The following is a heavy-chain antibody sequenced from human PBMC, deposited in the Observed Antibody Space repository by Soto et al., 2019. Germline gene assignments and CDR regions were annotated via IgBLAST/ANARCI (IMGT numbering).Heavy chain of an antibody. CDR1: GYTFTSYG. D-gene: IGHD3-22*01. Sequence: ASVKVSCKASGYTFTSYGISWVRQAPGQGLEWMGWISAYNGNTNYAQKLQGRVTMTTDTSTSTAYMELRSLRSDDTAVYYWTREGYYYDSSGYFFDYWGQGTLVTVSS. CDR2: ISAYNGNT. V-gene: IGHV1-18*01. CDR3: TREGYYYDSSGYFFDY. J-gene: IGHJ4*02.